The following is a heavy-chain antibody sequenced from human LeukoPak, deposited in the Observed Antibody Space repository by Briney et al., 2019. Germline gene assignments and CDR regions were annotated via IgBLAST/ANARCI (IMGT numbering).Heavy chain of an antibody. Sequence: GGSLRLSCAASGFTFGNFAMNWVRQAPGKGLEWVSRLSRRGDDTNYADSVKGRFTISRDNSKNTLFLQLYNLRADDTAVYYCAKGRTTTSLLIDYWGQGTLVAVSS. CDR2: LSRRGDDT. J-gene: IGHJ4*02. V-gene: IGHV3-23*01. CDR3: AKGRTTTSLLIDY. CDR1: GFTFGNFA. D-gene: IGHD2-2*01.